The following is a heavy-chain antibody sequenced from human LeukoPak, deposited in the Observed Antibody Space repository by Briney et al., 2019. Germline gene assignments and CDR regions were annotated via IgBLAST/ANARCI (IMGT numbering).Heavy chain of an antibody. D-gene: IGHD3-3*02. CDR3: ASPPDLALGWGAFDI. J-gene: IGHJ3*02. CDR2: IIPIFGTA. Sequence: SVKVSCKASVGTFSSYAIRWVRQAPAQGLEWMGGIIPIFGTANYAQKFQGRVTITTDESTSTAYMELSSLRSENTAVYYCASPPDLALGWGAFDIWGQGTMVTVSS. V-gene: IGHV1-69*05. CDR1: VGTFSSYA.